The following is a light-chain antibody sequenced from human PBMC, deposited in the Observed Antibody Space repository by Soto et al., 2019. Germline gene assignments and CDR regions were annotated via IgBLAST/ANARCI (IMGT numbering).Light chain of an antibody. CDR1: QSISRY. J-gene: IGKJ3*01. CDR3: QQSYSTPRT. Sequence: DIQMTQSPSSLSASVGDRVTITCRASQSISRYLNWYQQKPGKAPKLLFYAASSLQSGVPSRFTGSGSGTDFTLTISSLQPEDFVTYYCQQSYSTPRTFGLGPKWISN. CDR2: AAS. V-gene: IGKV1-39*01.